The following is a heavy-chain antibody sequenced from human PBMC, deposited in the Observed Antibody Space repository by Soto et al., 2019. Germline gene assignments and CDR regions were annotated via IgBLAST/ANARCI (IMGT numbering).Heavy chain of an antibody. CDR2: ISAYNGNT. CDR3: ARDRHIVVVTALGY. Sequence: ASVKVSCKASGYTFTSYGISWVRQAPGQGLEWMGWISAYNGNTNYAQKHQGRVTMTTDTSTSTAYMELRSLRSDDTAVYYCARDRHIVVVTALGYWGQGTLVTVSS. J-gene: IGHJ4*02. V-gene: IGHV1-18*01. D-gene: IGHD2-21*02. CDR1: GYTFTSYG.